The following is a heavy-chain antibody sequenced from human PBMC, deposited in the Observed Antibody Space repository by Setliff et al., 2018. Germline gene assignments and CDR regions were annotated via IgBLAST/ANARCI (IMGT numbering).Heavy chain of an antibody. V-gene: IGHV4-38-2*01. D-gene: IGHD1-7*01. J-gene: IGHJ4*02. CDR3: ARQGFGTPARGTTWLSPFDY. CDR2: IYHSGST. CDR1: GDSFSDYY. Sequence: SETLSLTCAVYGDSFSDYYWSWIRQPPGKGLECIGSIYHSGSTFYNPSLKSRVTISLDTSKNQFSLKLRSVTAADTAVYYCARQGFGTPARGTTWLSPFDYWGQGTLVTVSS.